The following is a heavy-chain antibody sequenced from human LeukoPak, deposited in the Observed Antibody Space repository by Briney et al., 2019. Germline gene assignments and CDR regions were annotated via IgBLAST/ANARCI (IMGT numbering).Heavy chain of an antibody. J-gene: IGHJ4*02. CDR2: IFNTGST. CDR3: ARGIAAGGDY. Sequence: PSETLSLTCAVSGDSIGRGSYYWGWIRQPAGKAPEWIGRIFNTGSTSYNPSLKSRVTISDDTSKNQFSLNLRSVTAADTAVYYCARGIAAGGDYWGQGTLVTVSS. CDR1: GDSIGRGSYY. D-gene: IGHD6-13*01. V-gene: IGHV4-61*02.